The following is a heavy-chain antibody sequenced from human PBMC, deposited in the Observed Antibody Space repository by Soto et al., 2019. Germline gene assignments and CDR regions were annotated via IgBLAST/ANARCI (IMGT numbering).Heavy chain of an antibody. CDR2: ISSSSSYI. Sequence: EVQLVEPGGGLVKPGGSLRLSCAASGFTFSSYSMNCVRQAPGKGLEWVSSISSSSSYIYYADSVKGRFTISRDNAKNSLYLQMNSLRAEDTAVYYCARTPGFLGYCSSTSCPYGMDVWGQGTTVSVSS. D-gene: IGHD2-2*01. CDR1: GFTFSSYS. V-gene: IGHV3-21*01. J-gene: IGHJ6*02. CDR3: ARTPGFLGYCSSTSCPYGMDV.